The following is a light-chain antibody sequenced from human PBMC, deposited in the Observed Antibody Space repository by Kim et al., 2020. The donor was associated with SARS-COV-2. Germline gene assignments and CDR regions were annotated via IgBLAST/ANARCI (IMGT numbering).Light chain of an antibody. CDR1: QNINKW. V-gene: IGKV1-5*01. CDR3: QQYHSYTLT. Sequence: ASVGDRFTISCRASQNINKWLAWYQQKPGKAPRLLIHGASTLESGVPSGFSGSGSGTEFTLTISSLQPDDFATYYCQQYHSYTLTFGGGTKVDIK. CDR2: GAS. J-gene: IGKJ4*01.